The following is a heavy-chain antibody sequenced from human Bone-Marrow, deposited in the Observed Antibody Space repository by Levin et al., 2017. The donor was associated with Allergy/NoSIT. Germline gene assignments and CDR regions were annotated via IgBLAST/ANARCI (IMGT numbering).Heavy chain of an antibody. CDR3: ARAGNNWDRIWFDP. CDR1: GGSIGNYY. Sequence: PSQTLSLTCSVSGGSIGNYYWAWIRQSPGKGLEYIGYIYYTGSTNYNPSLKSRVTISLDTSKNQFSLKFTSVTAADSAVYFCARAGNNWDRIWFDPWGQGTLVTVSS. V-gene: IGHV4-59*01. D-gene: IGHD1-1*01. J-gene: IGHJ5*02. CDR2: IYYTGST.